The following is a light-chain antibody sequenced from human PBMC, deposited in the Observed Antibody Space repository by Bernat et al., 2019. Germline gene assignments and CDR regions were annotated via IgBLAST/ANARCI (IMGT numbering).Light chain of an antibody. J-gene: IGKJ1*01. CDR1: QSISSRW. Sequence: DIQMTQSPSTLSASVEDRVTITCRASQSISSRWLAWYQQKPGKAPKLLIYKASSLETGVPSRFSGSGSGTEFTLTISSLQPDDFATYYCQQYNSYPWTFGQETKVAFK. CDR2: KAS. CDR3: QQYNSYPWT. V-gene: IGKV1-5*03.